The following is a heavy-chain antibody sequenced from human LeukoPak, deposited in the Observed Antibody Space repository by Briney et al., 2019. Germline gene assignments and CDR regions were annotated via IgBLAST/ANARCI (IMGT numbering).Heavy chain of an antibody. J-gene: IGHJ5*02. CDR2: ISAYNGNT. Sequence: ASVKVSFKASGYTFTNYGISWVRQAPGQGLEWMGWISAYNGNTNSAQKFQGGVTMTTDTSTNTAYMELRSLRSDDTAVYYCARDFSSVHRGEVSYHWGQGTLVTVSS. V-gene: IGHV1-18*01. CDR1: GYTFTNYG. CDR3: ARDFSSVHRGEVSYH. D-gene: IGHD3-10*01.